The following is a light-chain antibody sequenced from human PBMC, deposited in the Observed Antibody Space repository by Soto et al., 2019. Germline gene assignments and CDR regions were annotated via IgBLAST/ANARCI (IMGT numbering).Light chain of an antibody. CDR1: QSVSSN. CDR2: GAS. J-gene: IGKJ2*01. V-gene: IGKV3-15*01. CDR3: QQYNNWPGLVYT. Sequence: EIVMTQPPATLSVSPGERATLSCRASQSVSSNLAWYQQKPGQAPRLLIYGASTRATGIPARFSGSGSGTEFTLTISSLQSEDFAVYYCQQYNNWPGLVYTFGQGTKLEIK.